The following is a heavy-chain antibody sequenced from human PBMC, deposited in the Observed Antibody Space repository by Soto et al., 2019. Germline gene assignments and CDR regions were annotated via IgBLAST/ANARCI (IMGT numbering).Heavy chain of an antibody. D-gene: IGHD3-9*01. CDR1: GGSISSGGYY. J-gene: IGHJ5*02. CDR3: ARTLSRPDILTGYYNPNWLDP. CDR2: IYYSGST. V-gene: IGHV4-31*03. Sequence: PSETLSLTCTVSGGSISSGGYYWSWIRQHPGKGLEWIGYIYYSGSTYYNPSLKSRVTISVDTSKNQFSLKLSSVTAADTAVYYCARTLSRPDILTGYYNPNWLDPWGQGTLVTVSS.